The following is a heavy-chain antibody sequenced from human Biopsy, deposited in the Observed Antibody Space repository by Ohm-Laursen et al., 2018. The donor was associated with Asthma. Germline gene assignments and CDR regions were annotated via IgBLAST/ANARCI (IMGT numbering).Heavy chain of an antibody. Sequence: GTLSLTCSVSGGSVSSDKYYWSWIRQPPGKGLEWIAYIFYSGATNYNPALKSRVAQSIDTSKSQFSLRQNSLSAADTAVYYCARGTIVAGIDYWGRGTLVTVSS. CDR1: GGSVSSDKYY. D-gene: IGHD5-12*01. CDR2: IFYSGAT. CDR3: ARGTIVAGIDY. J-gene: IGHJ4*02. V-gene: IGHV4-61*01.